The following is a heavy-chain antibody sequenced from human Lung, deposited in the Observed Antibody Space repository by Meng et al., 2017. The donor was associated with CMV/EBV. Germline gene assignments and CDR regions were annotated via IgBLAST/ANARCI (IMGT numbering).Heavy chain of an antibody. V-gene: IGHV1-69*05. CDR1: GGTLSSYA. D-gene: IGHD2-2*01. CDR3: ARSANIVVVPAARHYFDY. J-gene: IGHJ4*02. Sequence: SXXVSXKASGGTLSSYAISWVRQAPGQGLEWMGGIIPIFGTANYAQKFQGRVTITTDESTSTAYMELSSLRSEDTAVYYCARSANIVVVPAARHYFDYWXQGTLVTVSS. CDR2: IIPIFGTA.